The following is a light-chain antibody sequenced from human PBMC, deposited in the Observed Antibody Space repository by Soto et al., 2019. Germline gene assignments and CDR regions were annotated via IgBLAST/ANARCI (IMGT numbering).Light chain of an antibody. J-gene: IGLJ2*01. CDR1: SSDVGNYNY. Sequence: QSVLTQPRSVSGSPGQSVTISCTGTSSDVGNYNYVSWYRHHPGKAPKVLIYDVSKRPSGVPDRFSGSKSGNTASLTVSGLQAEDEADYYCSSYVATYGLLFGGGTKVTVL. V-gene: IGLV2-11*01. CDR3: SSYVATYGLL. CDR2: DVS.